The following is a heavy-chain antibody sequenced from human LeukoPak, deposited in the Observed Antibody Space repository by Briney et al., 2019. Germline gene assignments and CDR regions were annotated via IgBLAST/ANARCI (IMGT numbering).Heavy chain of an antibody. D-gene: IGHD3-22*01. Sequence: GESRKISCKGSGYRFTSYWIGWVREMPGKGLEWMGSIDPGDSDTRYSPSFQGQVTFSADKSISTAYLQWSSLKASDTAMYYCARRTGYYYDSSGPLDYWGQGTLVPVSS. CDR3: ARRTGYYYDSSGPLDY. CDR2: IDPGDSDT. V-gene: IGHV5-51*01. J-gene: IGHJ4*02. CDR1: GYRFTSYW.